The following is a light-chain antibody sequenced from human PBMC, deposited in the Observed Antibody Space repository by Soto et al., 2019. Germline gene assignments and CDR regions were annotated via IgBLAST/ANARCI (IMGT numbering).Light chain of an antibody. Sequence: ELVLTQSPAILCMSPGERATLSCRASQSVSSDFAWYQQKPGQAPRLLIYDASNRATGVPARFSGSGSGTDFTITISSLEPEDFAVYYCQQRRYWPVSFGQVTKVEIK. J-gene: IGKJ1*01. CDR3: QQRRYWPVS. CDR1: QSVSSD. CDR2: DAS. V-gene: IGKV3-11*01.